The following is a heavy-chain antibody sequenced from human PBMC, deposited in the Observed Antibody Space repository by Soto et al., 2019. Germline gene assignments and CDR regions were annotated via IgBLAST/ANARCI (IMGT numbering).Heavy chain of an antibody. CDR1: GFTFSSYA. V-gene: IGHV3-23*01. CDR3: AKGGTIVVVVAAFFDY. D-gene: IGHD2-15*01. J-gene: IGHJ4*02. CDR2: ISGSGGST. Sequence: GGSLRLSCAASGFTFSSYAISWVRQAPGKGLEWVSAISGSGGSTYYADSVKGRFTISRDNSKNTLYLQMNSLRAEDTAVYYCAKGGTIVVVVAAFFDYWGQGTLVTVSS.